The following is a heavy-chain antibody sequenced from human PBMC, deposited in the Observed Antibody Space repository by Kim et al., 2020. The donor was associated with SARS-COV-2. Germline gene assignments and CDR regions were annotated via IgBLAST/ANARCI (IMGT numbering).Heavy chain of an antibody. D-gene: IGHD1-26*01. J-gene: IGHJ4*02. V-gene: IGHV3-9*01. Sequence: KGRVSNSRDNAKNSLYLQMNSLRAEDTALYYCAKAPGSGSDGFAGNYFDYWGQGTLVTVSS. CDR3: AKAPGSGSDGFAGNYFDY.